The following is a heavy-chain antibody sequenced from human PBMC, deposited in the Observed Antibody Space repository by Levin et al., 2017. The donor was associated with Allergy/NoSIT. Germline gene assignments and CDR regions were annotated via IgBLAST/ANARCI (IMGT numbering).Heavy chain of an antibody. CDR2: IKQDGSVK. CDR1: GFTFSSYW. V-gene: IGHV3-7*04. J-gene: IGHJ4*02. CDR3: VRDPGIAAACTVGRFDY. D-gene: IGHD6-13*01. Sequence: GGSLRLSCGASGFTFSSYWMGWVRQAPGKGPEWVAHIKQDGSVKYYLDSVKGRFTISRDNAKNSLYLQMNSLRGDDTAVYHCVRDPGIAAACTVGRFDYWGQGTLVTVSS.